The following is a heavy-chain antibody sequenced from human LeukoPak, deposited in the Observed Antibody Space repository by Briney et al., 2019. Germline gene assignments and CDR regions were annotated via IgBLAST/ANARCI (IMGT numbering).Heavy chain of an antibody. J-gene: IGHJ4*02. CDR1: GESVSGYY. Sequence: KTSETLSLTCAVYGESVSGYYWSWIRQPPGKGLEWIGEINHSGGTNYNPSLKSRVTISVDTSKNQFSLKLRSVTAADTAVYYCARRAPNNRLDYWGQGTLVTVSS. CDR2: INHSGGT. CDR3: ARRAPNNRLDY. D-gene: IGHD1/OR15-1a*01. V-gene: IGHV4-34*01.